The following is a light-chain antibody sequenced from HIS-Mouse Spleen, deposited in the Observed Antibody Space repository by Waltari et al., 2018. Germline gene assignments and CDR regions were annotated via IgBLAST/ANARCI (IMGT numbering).Light chain of an antibody. CDR3: QGWDSSSDHPYV. V-gene: IGLV3-21*03. CDR2: DDS. CDR1: NIGSKS. Sequence: SYVLTQPPSVSVAPGKTARITCGGNNIGSKSVHWYQQKPGQAPVLFVYDDSARPSEISERLSGSNSGNTATVTISRVEGGDEADYYCQGWDSSSDHPYVFGTGTKVTVL. J-gene: IGLJ1*01.